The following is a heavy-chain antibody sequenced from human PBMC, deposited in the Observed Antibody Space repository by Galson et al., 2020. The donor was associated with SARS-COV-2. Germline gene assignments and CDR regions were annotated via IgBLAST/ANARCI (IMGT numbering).Heavy chain of an antibody. J-gene: IGHJ6*02. CDR2: IYPGASDT. CDR3: AKEVWVGNYYYGMDV. V-gene: IGHV5-51*01. Sequence: GESLKISCQGSGYSFTSYWIGWVRQMPGKGLEWMGIIYPGASDTRYSPSFQGQVTISADRSISTAYLQWSSLKASDTAMYYCAKEVWVGNYYYGMDVWGQGTTVTVSS. CDR1: GYSFTSYW. D-gene: IGHD2-15*01.